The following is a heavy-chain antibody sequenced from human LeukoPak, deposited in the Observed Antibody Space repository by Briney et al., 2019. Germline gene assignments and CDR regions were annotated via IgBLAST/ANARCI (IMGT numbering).Heavy chain of an antibody. CDR1: GYTFTSYG. D-gene: IGHD5-18*01. CDR2: ISAYNGNT. Sequence: GASVKVSCKASGYTFTSYGIRWVRQAPGQGLEWMGWISAYNGNTNYAQKLQGRVTMTTDTSTSTAYMELRSLRSDDTAVYYCASPSVARRNTAMATDAFDIWGQGTMVTVSS. V-gene: IGHV1-18*01. J-gene: IGHJ3*02. CDR3: ASPSVARRNTAMATDAFDI.